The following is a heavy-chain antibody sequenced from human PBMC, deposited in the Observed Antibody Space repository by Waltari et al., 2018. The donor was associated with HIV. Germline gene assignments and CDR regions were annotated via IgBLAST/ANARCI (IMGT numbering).Heavy chain of an antibody. CDR2: LIQIFGTA. D-gene: IGHD1-26*01. V-gene: IGHV1-69*12. CDR1: GGTFRSNA. Sequence: QVQLVQSGAEVKKPGSSVKVSCQASGGTFRSNAISWVRQAPGQGLEWMGGLIQIFGTATYIQSVQGRLTITADESTNTAYMELTRLSSEDTAVYFCAGRERPSFGDTDVWGQGTTVIVSS. J-gene: IGHJ6*02. CDR3: AGRERPSFGDTDV.